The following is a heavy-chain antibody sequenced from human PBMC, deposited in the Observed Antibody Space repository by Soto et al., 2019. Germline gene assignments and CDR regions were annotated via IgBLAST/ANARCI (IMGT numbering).Heavy chain of an antibody. CDR2: INHRGST. CDR3: ARGGSSEL. CDR1: GGSIVSDKW. V-gene: IGHV4-4*02. Sequence: QVKLQESGPGLVKPSGTLSLTCAVSGGSIVSDKWWSWVRQSPGKGLEWLGEINHRGSTIYNPSLKSRVTISVDTSRNQFYLKVKSVTAAHTAVYYCARGGSSELWGQGTLVTVSS. D-gene: IGHD6-6*01. J-gene: IGHJ4*02.